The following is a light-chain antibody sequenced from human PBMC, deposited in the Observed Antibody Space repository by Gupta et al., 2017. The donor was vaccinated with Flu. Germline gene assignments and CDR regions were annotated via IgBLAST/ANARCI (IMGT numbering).Light chain of an antibody. CDR3: AAWDDSRSGVA. V-gene: IGLV1-47*01. Sequence: QSVLTPPPSASGPPGQRVTISCFGSSSNIATNYVSWYHQPPGPAPKLLLYRNDRRPSGVPDRFSGSKSGTSASLAISGLRAEDESDYYCAAWDDSRSGVAFGGGTKLTVL. CDR2: RND. J-gene: IGLJ2*01. CDR1: SSNIATNY.